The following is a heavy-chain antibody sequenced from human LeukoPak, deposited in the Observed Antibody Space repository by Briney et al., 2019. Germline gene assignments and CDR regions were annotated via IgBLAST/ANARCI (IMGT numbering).Heavy chain of an antibody. J-gene: IGHJ6*02. CDR2: ISWNSGSI. V-gene: IGHV3-9*01. Sequence: PEGSLRLSCAASGFTFDDYAMHWVRQAPGKGLEWVSGISWNSGSIGYADSVKGRFTISRDNAKNSLYLQMNSLRAEDTALYYCAKDMNGDYWNYYGMDVWGQGTTVTVSS. CDR1: GFTFDDYA. D-gene: IGHD4-17*01. CDR3: AKDMNGDYWNYYGMDV.